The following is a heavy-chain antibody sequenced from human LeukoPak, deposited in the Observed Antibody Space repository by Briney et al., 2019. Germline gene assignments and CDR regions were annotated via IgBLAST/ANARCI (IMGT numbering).Heavy chain of an antibody. CDR3: ARGAYNYYYMDV. CDR2: INHSGST. CDR1: GESFSDDY. J-gene: IGHJ6*03. Sequence: SETLSLTCAVSGESFSDDYWTWIRQPPGKGLEWIGEINHSGSTNYNLSLKSRVTMSVDTSKNQFSLKLSSVTAADTAVYYCARGAYNYYYMDVWGKGTTVTISS. V-gene: IGHV4-34*01.